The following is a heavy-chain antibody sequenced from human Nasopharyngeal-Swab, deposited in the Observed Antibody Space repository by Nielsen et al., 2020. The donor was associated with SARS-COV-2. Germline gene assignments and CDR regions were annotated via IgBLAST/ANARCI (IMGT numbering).Heavy chain of an antibody. V-gene: IGHV4-39*01. D-gene: IGHD4-17*01. Sequence: WIRQPPGKGLEWIGSIFYSGSTYYNPSLKRRVTISVDTSKNQFSLKLSSVTAADTAVYYCARHALVTKDFDYWGQGTLATVSS. J-gene: IGHJ4*02. CDR2: IFYSGST. CDR3: ARHALVTKDFDY.